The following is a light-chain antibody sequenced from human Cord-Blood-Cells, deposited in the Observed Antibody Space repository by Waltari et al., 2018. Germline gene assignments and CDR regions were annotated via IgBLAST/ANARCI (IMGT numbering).Light chain of an antibody. CDR2: WAS. CDR1: QSVLYSSNNKNY. V-gene: IGKV4-1*01. Sequence: DIVMTQSPDSLAVSLGERATINCKSSQSVLYSSNNKNYLAWYQQKPGQPPKLLIYWASTRESGVPDRFSCSGSGTDFTLNISSLQAEDVAVYYCQQFYSTPYTFGQWTKLEIK. CDR3: QQFYSTPYT. J-gene: IGKJ2*01.